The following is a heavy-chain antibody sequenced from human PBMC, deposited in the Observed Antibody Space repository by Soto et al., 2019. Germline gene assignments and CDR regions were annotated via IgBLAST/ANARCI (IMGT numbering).Heavy chain of an antibody. V-gene: IGHV3-73*02. CDR2: IRSRANNFAT. J-gene: IGHJ6*02. CDR1: GFIFSGSA. CDR3: ARGQGAAIGDYYYHGMDV. Sequence: EVQLVESGGGLVQPGGSLKLSCAASGFIFSGSAIHWVRQASGKGLEGFGGIRSRANNFATSSAASVKGRFTFSRDDSKNTAYLQMNTLKPEDTAVYYCARGQGAAIGDYYYHGMDVWGQGTTVTVSS. D-gene: IGHD2-2*02.